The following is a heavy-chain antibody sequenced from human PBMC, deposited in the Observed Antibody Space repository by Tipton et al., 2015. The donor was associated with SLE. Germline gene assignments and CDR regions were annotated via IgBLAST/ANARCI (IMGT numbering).Heavy chain of an antibody. CDR3: ASDLGSWGGWFDP. CDR1: GGSISSYY. Sequence: TLSLTCTVSGGSISSYYWSWIRQTPGKGLEWIGYIYYSGSTNYNPSLKSRVTISVDTSKNQFSLKLSSVTAADTAVYYCASDLGSWGGWFDPWGQGTLVTVSS. J-gene: IGHJ5*02. V-gene: IGHV4-59*01. D-gene: IGHD3-16*01. CDR2: IYYSGST.